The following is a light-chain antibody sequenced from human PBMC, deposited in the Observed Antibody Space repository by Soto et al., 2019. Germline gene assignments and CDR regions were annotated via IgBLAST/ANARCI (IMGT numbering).Light chain of an antibody. CDR2: DAS. CDR1: QSVSSY. Sequence: EIVLTQSPATLSLSPGERATLSCRASQSVSSYLAWYQQKPGQAPRLLIYDASNRATGIPARFSGSGSGTDFTLTISSLEPEDFAVYYCQHYHNYMYTFGQGTNLEI. J-gene: IGKJ2*01. CDR3: QHYHNYMYT. V-gene: IGKV3-11*01.